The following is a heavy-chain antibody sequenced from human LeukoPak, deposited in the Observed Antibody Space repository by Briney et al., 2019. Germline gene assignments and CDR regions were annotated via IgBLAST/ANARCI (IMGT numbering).Heavy chain of an antibody. CDR1: GYTFTKYY. CDR2: MNPNGGNT. V-gene: IGHV1-8*01. D-gene: IGHD2-15*01. J-gene: IGHJ4*02. CDR3: ARAGGYCGRISCPYYFDY. Sequence: ASVKVSCKASGYTFTKYYIHWVRQATGQGLEWMGWMNPNGGNTGYAQKFQGRVTMTRNTSISTAYMELSSLRSEDTAVYYCARAGGYCGRISCPYYFDYWGQGSLVAVSS.